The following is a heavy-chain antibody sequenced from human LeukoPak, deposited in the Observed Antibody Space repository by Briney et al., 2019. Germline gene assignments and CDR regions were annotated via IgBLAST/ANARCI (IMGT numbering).Heavy chain of an antibody. CDR2: IYYRGRT. V-gene: IGHV4-59*01. CDR3: ARTVYGSGREAFDI. D-gene: IGHD3-10*01. CDR1: GGSISSYY. J-gene: IGHJ3*02. Sequence: SETLSLTCTVSGGSISSYYWSWIRQPPGKGLEWIGYIYYRGRTNYNPSLKSRVTISVGTSKNQFSLKLSSVTAADTAVYYCARTVYGSGREAFDIWGQGTMVTVSS.